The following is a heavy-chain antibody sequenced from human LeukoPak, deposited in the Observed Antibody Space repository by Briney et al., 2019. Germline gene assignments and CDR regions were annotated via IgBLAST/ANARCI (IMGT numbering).Heavy chain of an antibody. Sequence: SETLSLTCTVSGYSISSGYYWGWIRQPPGKGLEWIGSIYHSGSTYYNPSLKSRVTISVDTSKNQFSLKLSSMTAADTAVYYCARDPDIVVVPAAGWGQGTLVTVSS. CDR3: ARDPDIVVVPAAG. J-gene: IGHJ4*02. CDR2: IYHSGST. D-gene: IGHD2-2*01. CDR1: GYSISSGYY. V-gene: IGHV4-38-2*02.